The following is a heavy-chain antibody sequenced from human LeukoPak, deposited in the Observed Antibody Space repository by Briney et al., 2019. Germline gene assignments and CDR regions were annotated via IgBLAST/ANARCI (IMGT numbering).Heavy chain of an antibody. Sequence: ASVKVSCKASGYTFTSYGISWVRQAPGQGLEWMGWISAYNGNTNYAQKLQGRVTMTTDTSTSTAYMELRSLRSDDTAVYYCARDSWGVDTAMEIDYWGQGTLVTVSS. CDR2: ISAYNGNT. V-gene: IGHV1-18*01. D-gene: IGHD5-18*01. CDR1: GYTFTSYG. CDR3: ARDSWGVDTAMEIDY. J-gene: IGHJ4*02.